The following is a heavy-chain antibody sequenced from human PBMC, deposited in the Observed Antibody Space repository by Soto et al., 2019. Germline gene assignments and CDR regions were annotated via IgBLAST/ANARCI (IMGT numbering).Heavy chain of an antibody. CDR1: GFTVSSNY. CDR2: IYSGGST. D-gene: IGHD2-15*01. Sequence: GESLKISCAASGFTVSSNYMSWVRQAPGKGLEWVSVIYSGGSTYYADSVKGRFAISRDNSKNTLYLQMNSLRAEDTAVYYCARSHGYCSGGSCYSSPYYYYGMDVWGQGTTVTVSS. V-gene: IGHV3-53*01. CDR3: ARSHGYCSGGSCYSSPYYYYGMDV. J-gene: IGHJ6*02.